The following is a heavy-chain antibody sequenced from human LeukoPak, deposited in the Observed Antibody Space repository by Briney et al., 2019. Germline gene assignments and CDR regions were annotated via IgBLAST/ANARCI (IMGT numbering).Heavy chain of an antibody. V-gene: IGHV3-20*04. Sequence: GGSLRLSCAASGFTFSNYHVDWVRQAPGKGLEWVSGISWNGRNTAYAESLKGRFTISRDNAKNSLYLQMNSLRAEDTAFYYCARVQQYDKFDYWGQGTLVTVSS. J-gene: IGHJ4*02. CDR1: GFTFSNYH. CDR2: ISWNGRNT. CDR3: ARVQQYDKFDY. D-gene: IGHD3-22*01.